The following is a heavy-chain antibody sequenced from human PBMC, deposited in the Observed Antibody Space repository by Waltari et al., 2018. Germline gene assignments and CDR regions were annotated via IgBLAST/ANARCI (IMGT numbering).Heavy chain of an antibody. CDR1: GGSISGRDSY. CDR3: ARSSRQFDSWFDP. D-gene: IGHD3-10*01. J-gene: IGHJ5*02. Sequence: QLQLQESGPGLVKPSETLPLTCSVSGGSISGRDSYWGWIRQPPGKGLEWIGSVYHTGTAYYNPSLKSRVTVSVDTSKNQFSLKVNSVTAADTAFYYCARSSRQFDSWFDPWGQGTLVTVSS. V-gene: IGHV4-39*01. CDR2: VYHTGTA.